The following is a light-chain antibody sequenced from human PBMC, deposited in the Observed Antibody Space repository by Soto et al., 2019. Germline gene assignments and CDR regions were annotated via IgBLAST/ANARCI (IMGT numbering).Light chain of an antibody. CDR1: SSDVGGYNY. V-gene: IGLV2-14*03. Sequence: QSALTQPASVSGSPGQSITISCTGTSSDVGGYNYVSWYQQHPGKAPKLMIYDVSNRPSGVSNRFPGSKSANTASLTISGLQAEDEADYYCSSYTSSSTRVFGTGTKLTVL. J-gene: IGLJ1*01. CDR3: SSYTSSSTRV. CDR2: DVS.